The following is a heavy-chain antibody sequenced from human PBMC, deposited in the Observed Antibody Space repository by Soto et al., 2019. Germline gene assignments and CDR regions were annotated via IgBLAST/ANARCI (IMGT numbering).Heavy chain of an antibody. D-gene: IGHD3-3*01. CDR1: GYTFTSYG. V-gene: IGHV1-18*01. Sequence: GASVKVSCKASGYTFTSYGISWVRQAPGQGLEWMGWISAYNGNTSYAQKLQGRVTMTTDTSTSTAYMELRSLRSDDTAVYYCARLARDYDFWSGYYSHYYYGMDVWGQGTTVTVSS. CDR3: ARLARDYDFWSGYYSHYYYGMDV. CDR2: ISAYNGNT. J-gene: IGHJ6*02.